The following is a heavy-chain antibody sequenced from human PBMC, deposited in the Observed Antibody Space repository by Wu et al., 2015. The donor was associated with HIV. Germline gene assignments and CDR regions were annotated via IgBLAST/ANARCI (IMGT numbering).Heavy chain of an antibody. V-gene: IGHV1-18*01. D-gene: IGHD3-22*01. CDR1: GYTFTSYG. J-gene: IGHJ3*02. CDR3: ARSITMIVVVSDAFDI. Sequence: QVQLAQSGAEVKKPGASVKVSCKASGYTFTSYGISWVRQAPGQGLEWMGWISAYNGNTNYAQKLQGRVTMTTDTSTSTAYMELRSLRSDDTAVYYCARSITMIVVVSDAFDIWGQGTMVTVSS. CDR2: ISAYNGNT.